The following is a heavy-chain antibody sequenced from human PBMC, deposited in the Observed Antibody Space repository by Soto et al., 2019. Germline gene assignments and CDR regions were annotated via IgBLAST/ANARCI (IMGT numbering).Heavy chain of an antibody. Sequence: QVQLVQSGAEVKKPGSSVKVSCKASGGTFSSYAISWVRQAPGQGLEWMGGIIPIFGTANYAQKFQGRVTITADKSTSTAYMELSSLRSEDTAVYYCARDSVRYCRDGVCYQGYYYFAMDFWGQGTTVTVS. CDR2: IIPIFGTA. CDR1: GGTFSSYA. D-gene: IGHD2-8*01. J-gene: IGHJ6*02. V-gene: IGHV1-69*06. CDR3: ARDSVRYCRDGVCYQGYYYFAMDF.